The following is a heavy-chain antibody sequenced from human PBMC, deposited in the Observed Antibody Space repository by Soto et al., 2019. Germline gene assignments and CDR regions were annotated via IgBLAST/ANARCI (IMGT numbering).Heavy chain of an antibody. D-gene: IGHD5-12*01. CDR2: LDYSGST. CDR3: ARRVATYISLRNYYYYMDV. CDR1: GGSISSGGYY. V-gene: IGHV4-31*03. Sequence: QVQLQESGPGLVKPSQTLSLTCTVSGGSISSGGYYWSWIRQHPGKGLEWIGYLDYSGSTYYNPSLKSRVTISVDTSKNQFSLKLSSVTAADTAVYYCARRVATYISLRNYYYYMDVWGKGTTVTVSS. J-gene: IGHJ6*03.